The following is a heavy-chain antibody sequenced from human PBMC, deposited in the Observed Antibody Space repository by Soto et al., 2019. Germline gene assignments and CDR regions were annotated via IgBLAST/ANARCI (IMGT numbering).Heavy chain of an antibody. Sequence: EVQLVESGGGLVQPGGPLRLSCAASGFTFSSYWMHWVRQAPGKGLVWVSRISGDGSITTYVDSVRGRFSISRDNTKNTLYLQMNSLRAEDTAVYFCAGTTYSASRLAYWGQGTLVTVSS. CDR3: AGTTYSASRLAY. J-gene: IGHJ4*02. D-gene: IGHD1-26*01. CDR2: ISGDGSIT. V-gene: IGHV3-74*03. CDR1: GFTFSSYW.